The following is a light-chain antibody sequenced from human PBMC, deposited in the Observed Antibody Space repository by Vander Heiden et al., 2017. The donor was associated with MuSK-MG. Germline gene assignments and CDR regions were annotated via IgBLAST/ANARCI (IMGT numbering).Light chain of an antibody. Sequence: DIQMTQSPSSLSASVGDRVTITCRAGQSISTFLNWYQQKPGKAPKLLIYAASTLQSGVPSRFSGSAAGTDFTLTISRLQREDFAAYFCQLSVITPYTFGQGTKLEIK. V-gene: IGKV1-39*01. CDR1: QSISTF. CDR2: AAS. CDR3: QLSVITPYT. J-gene: IGKJ2*01.